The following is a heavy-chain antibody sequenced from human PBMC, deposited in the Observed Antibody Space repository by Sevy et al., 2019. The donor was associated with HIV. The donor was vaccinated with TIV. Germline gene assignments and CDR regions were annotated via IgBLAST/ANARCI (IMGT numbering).Heavy chain of an antibody. CDR1: GLTSGAFA. D-gene: IGHD1-7*01. V-gene: IGHV3-23*01. J-gene: IGHJ5*02. CDR2: ISGSGGLT. CDR3: AKPNWNFRADWFDT. Sequence: GGSLRLSCKVTGLTSGAFAMSWVRQTPGKGLEWMSSISGSGGLTHYADSVKGRFTISRDKSKGTVDLEMNSLRGDDTAVYYCAKPNWNFRADWFDTWGQGTLVTVSS.